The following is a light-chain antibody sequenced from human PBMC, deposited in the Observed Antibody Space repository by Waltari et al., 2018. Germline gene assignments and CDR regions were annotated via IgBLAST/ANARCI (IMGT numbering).Light chain of an antibody. CDR3: QHYVRLPAT. Sequence: EVVLTQSPGTLSLSPGERATLACRASQSVGTSLAWYQQKPGQAPRLLIYGASRRATGIPDRFSGSGSGTDFSLTISRLEPEDFAVYYRQHYVRLPATFGQGTKVEI. V-gene: IGKV3-20*01. J-gene: IGKJ1*01. CDR2: GAS. CDR1: QSVGTS.